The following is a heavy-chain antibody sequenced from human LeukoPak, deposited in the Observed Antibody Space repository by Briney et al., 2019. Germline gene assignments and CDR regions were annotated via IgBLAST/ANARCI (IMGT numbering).Heavy chain of an antibody. V-gene: IGHV4-59*08. Sequence: SETLSLTCTVSGGSITSYYWSWIRQPPGKGLEWIGYFYYSGSTNYNPSLKSRVTISVDTSKNQFSLKLNSVTAADTAIYYCARVGSGSYLDYWGQGTLVTVSS. D-gene: IGHD3-10*01. CDR2: FYYSGST. J-gene: IGHJ4*02. CDR1: GGSITSYY. CDR3: ARVGSGSYLDY.